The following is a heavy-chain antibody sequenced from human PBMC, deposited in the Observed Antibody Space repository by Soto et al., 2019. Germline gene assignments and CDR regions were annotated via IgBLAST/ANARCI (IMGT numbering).Heavy chain of an antibody. Sequence: GGSLRLSCAASGFTFSSHTMNWVRQAPGKGLEWVSYITSTSSTKNYADSVKGRFTISRDNANNSLYLQMNSLRDEDTAVHYCARRITMVRGPYYYYAMDVWGQGTTVTVSS. CDR2: ITSTSSTK. CDR3: ARRITMVRGPYYYYAMDV. CDR1: GFTFSSHT. J-gene: IGHJ6*02. D-gene: IGHD3-10*01. V-gene: IGHV3-48*02.